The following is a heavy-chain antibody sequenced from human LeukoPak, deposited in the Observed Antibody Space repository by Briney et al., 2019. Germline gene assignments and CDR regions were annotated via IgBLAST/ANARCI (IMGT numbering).Heavy chain of an antibody. CDR2: IYHSGST. J-gene: IGHJ5*02. Sequence: SETLSLTCTVSGYSISSGYYWGWIRPPPGKGLEWIGSIYHSGSTYYNPSLKSRVTISVDTSKNQFSLKLSSVTAADTAVYYCARDRLMDYGDYDGNWFDPWGQGTLVTVSS. CDR1: GYSISSGYY. D-gene: IGHD4-17*01. V-gene: IGHV4-38-2*02. CDR3: ARDRLMDYGDYDGNWFDP.